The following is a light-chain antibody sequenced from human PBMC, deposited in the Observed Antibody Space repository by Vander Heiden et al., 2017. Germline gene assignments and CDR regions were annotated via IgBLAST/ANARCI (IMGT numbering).Light chain of an antibody. V-gene: IGKV1-9*01. CDR3: QQLNSYPQT. CDR2: AAS. CDR1: QGISSS. J-gene: IGKJ1*01. Sequence: IQLTQSPSSLSASLGDRVTITCRASQGISSSLAWYQQKPGKPPNLLIYAASTLQSGVPSRFSGSGSGTDYTLTISSLQPEDFATYYCQQLNSYPQTFGQGTKVEIK.